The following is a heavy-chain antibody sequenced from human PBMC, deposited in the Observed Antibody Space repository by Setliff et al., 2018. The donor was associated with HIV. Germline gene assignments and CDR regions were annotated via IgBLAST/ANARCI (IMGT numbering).Heavy chain of an antibody. CDR3: ARLTTTSYYASSAYYHPV. J-gene: IGHJ4*02. V-gene: IGHV4-34*01. CDR2: INHSGST. Sequence: PSETLSLTCAVYGGSFSGYSWSWIRQPPGKGLEWIGEINHSGSTNYNPSLKSRVTISVYTSKNQFSLKLSSVTAADTAVFYCARLTTTSYYASSAYYHPVWGQGTLVTVSS. CDR1: GGSFSGYS. D-gene: IGHD3-22*01.